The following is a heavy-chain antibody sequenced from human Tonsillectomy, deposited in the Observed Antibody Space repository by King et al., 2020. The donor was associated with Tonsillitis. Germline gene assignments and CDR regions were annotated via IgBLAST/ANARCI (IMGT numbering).Heavy chain of an antibody. CDR2: ISPSGST. V-gene: IGHV4-4*02. CDR1: GGSISNSDW. J-gene: IGHJ4*02. CDR3: ARLDGDNWNFGILDY. Sequence: VQLQESGPGLVKPSGTLSLTCTVSGGSISNSDWWNWVRQPPGKGLEWIGEISPSGSTYYNPSLRSRVTISLDKSKNQFYLRLTSATAADTAVYYCARLDGDNWNFGILDYWGQGTLVTVSS. D-gene: IGHD1-7*01.